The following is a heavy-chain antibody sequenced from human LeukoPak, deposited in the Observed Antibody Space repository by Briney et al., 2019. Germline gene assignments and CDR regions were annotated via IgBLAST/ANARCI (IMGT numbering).Heavy chain of an antibody. CDR3: AKSPYSSAWLHYY. CDR2: ISSTGGTA. V-gene: IGHV3-23*01. CDR1: GFTFSSFG. Sequence: GGSLRLSCAASGFTFSSFGMSWVRQAPGKGLEWVSAISSTGGTAYYADSVKGRFTISRDNSKNTLYLQMNSLRAEDTAIYYCAKSPYSSAWLHYYWGQGTLVTVSS. D-gene: IGHD6-19*01. J-gene: IGHJ4*02.